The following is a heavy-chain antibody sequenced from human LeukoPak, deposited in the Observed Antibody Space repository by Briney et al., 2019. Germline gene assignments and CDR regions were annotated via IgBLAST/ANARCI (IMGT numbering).Heavy chain of an antibody. CDR3: ARGGTAMVNYYYYGMDV. Sequence: SETLSLTCTVSGGSISSYYWSWIRQPAGKGLEWIGRIYTSGSTNYNPSLKSRVTMSVDTSKNQLSLKLSSVTAADTAVYYCARGGTAMVNYYYYGMDVWGQGTTVTVSS. D-gene: IGHD5-18*01. V-gene: IGHV4-4*07. CDR2: IYTSGST. J-gene: IGHJ6*02. CDR1: GGSISSYY.